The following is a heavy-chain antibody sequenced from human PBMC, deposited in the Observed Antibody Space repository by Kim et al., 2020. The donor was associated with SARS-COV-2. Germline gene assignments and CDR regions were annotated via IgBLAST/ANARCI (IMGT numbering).Heavy chain of an antibody. D-gene: IGHD2-15*01. J-gene: IGHJ4*02. V-gene: IGHV4-34*01. CDR3: ARGNPVDCSGGSCYWEPDY. CDR1: GGSFSGYY. CDR2: TNHSGST. Sequence: SETLSLTCAVYGGSFSGYYWSWIRQPPGKGLEWIGETNHSGSTNYNPSLKSRVTISVDTSKNQFSLKLSSVTAADTAVYYCARGNPVDCSGGSCYWEPDYWGQGTLVTVSS.